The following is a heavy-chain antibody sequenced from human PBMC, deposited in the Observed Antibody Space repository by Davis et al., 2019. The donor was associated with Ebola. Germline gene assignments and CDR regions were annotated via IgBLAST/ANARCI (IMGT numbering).Heavy chain of an antibody. CDR3: ARGVDYGERPPDY. CDR1: GGSFRGYY. V-gene: IGHV4-34*01. Sequence: SESLSLTCPVHGGSFRGYYWSWIRQPPGKGLEWVGEINLFGSTNYNPSPKTRATIPVDTSKNQFLLKLSSVTAADTAVYYCARGVDYGERPPDYWGQGTLVTVSS. D-gene: IGHD4-17*01. CDR2: INLFGST. J-gene: IGHJ4*02.